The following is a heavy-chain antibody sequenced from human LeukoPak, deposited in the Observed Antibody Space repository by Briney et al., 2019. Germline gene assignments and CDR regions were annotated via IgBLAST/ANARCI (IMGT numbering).Heavy chain of an antibody. CDR1: GGSISRYY. V-gene: IGHV4-4*07. D-gene: IGHD6-6*01. CDR3: ARGQRIAARPNDAFDI. J-gene: IGHJ3*02. Sequence: SETLSLTCTVSGGSISRYYWSWIRQPAGKGLEWIGRIYTSGSTNYNPSLKSRVTMSVDTSKNQFSLKLSSVTAADTAVYYCARGQRIAARPNDAFDIWGQGTMVTVSS. CDR2: IYTSGST.